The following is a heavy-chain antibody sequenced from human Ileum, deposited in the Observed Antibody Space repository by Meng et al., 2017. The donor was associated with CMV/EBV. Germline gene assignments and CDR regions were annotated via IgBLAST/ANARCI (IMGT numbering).Heavy chain of an antibody. V-gene: IGHV3-66*02. J-gene: IGHJ3*02. CDR3: ARKGVVTEGAFDI. D-gene: IGHD4-23*01. CDR2: FYSGGST. CDR1: GFTVSSNY. Sequence: GESLKISCAASGFTVSSNYMSWVRQAPGQGLEWVLVFYSGGSTYYADSVKGRFTISRDNSKNTLYLQMNSLRAEGTAVYYWARKGVVTEGAFDIWGQGTMVTVSS.